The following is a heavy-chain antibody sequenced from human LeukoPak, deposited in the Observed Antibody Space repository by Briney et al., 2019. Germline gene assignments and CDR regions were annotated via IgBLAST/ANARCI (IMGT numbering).Heavy chain of an antibody. CDR2: ISYDGSNE. D-gene: IGHD3-10*01. J-gene: IGHJ4*02. V-gene: IGHV3-30*04. Sequence: QPGGSLRLSCAASGFTFSSYAMHWVRQAPGKGLEWVAIISYDGSNEYYADSVKGRFTISRDNSKNTLYLQMNSLRAEDTAVYYCARGFRPDYFDYWGQGTLVTVSS. CDR3: ARGFRPDYFDY. CDR1: GFTFSSYA.